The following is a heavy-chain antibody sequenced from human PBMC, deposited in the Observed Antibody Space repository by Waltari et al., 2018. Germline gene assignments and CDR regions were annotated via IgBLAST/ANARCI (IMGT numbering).Heavy chain of an antibody. J-gene: IGHJ4*02. V-gene: IGHV3-7*01. CDR2: IKQDGSEK. Sequence: EVQLVESGGGLVQPGGSLRLSCAASGFTFSSSWMSWVRQAPGKGLEWVANIKQDGSEKYYVDSVKGRFTISRDNAKNSLYLQMNSLRAEDTTVYYCARGSYSVDYWGQGTLVTVSS. D-gene: IGHD1-26*01. CDR3: ARGSYSVDY. CDR1: GFTFSSSW.